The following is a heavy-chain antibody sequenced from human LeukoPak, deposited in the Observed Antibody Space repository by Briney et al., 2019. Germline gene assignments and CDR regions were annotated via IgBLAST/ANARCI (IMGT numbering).Heavy chain of an antibody. CDR3: ARGGACSGDNCHATLYDY. D-gene: IGHD2-15*01. Sequence: GGSLRLSCAASGFTFSDYYMSWIRQAPGKGLEWVSYISSSGNTTYHADSVKGRFTISRDNAKNSLYLQMSSLRAEDTAVYYCARGGACSGDNCHATLYDYWGQGTLVTVSS. CDR2: ISSSGNTT. V-gene: IGHV3-11*04. CDR1: GFTFSDYY. J-gene: IGHJ4*02.